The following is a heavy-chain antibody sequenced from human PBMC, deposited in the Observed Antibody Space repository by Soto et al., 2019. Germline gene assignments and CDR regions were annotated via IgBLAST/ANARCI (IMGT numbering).Heavy chain of an antibody. Sequence: GGSLRLSCAASGFTFSSYAMHWVRQAQGKGLEWVAVISYDGSNKYYADSVKGRFTISRDNSKNTLYLQMNSLRAEDTAVYYCARDPVNYYGSGIYYFYGMDVWGQGTTVTVSS. V-gene: IGHV3-30-3*01. CDR2: ISYDGSNK. CDR1: GFTFSSYA. CDR3: ARDPVNYYGSGIYYFYGMDV. D-gene: IGHD3-10*01. J-gene: IGHJ6*02.